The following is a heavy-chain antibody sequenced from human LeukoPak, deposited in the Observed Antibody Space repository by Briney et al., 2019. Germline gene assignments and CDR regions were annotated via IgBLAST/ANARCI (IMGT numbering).Heavy chain of an antibody. CDR1: GDSMSSFY. V-gene: IGHV4-59*01. CDR2: IYYSGST. CDR3: ARAASWYSVFDS. J-gene: IGHJ4*02. D-gene: IGHD6-13*01. Sequence: SETLSLTCSVSGDSMSSFYWNWIRHPPGKGLERIGNIYYSGSTDYNPSLKSRVTISVDTSKNQFSLKLSSVTAADTAVYFCARAASWYSVFDSWGQGTLVTVSS.